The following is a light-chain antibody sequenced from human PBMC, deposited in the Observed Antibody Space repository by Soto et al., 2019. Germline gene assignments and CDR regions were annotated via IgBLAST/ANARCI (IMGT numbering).Light chain of an antibody. CDR3: QQYGSSLSIT. CDR1: QSMGSN. J-gene: IGKJ5*01. V-gene: IGKV3-20*01. Sequence: EIVMTQSPATMSVSPGERATLSCRASQSMGSNVAWYQQKPGQAPRLLIYGASSRATGIPDRFSGSGSGTDFTLAISSFEPEDFAVYYCQQYGSSLSITFGQGTRLEIK. CDR2: GAS.